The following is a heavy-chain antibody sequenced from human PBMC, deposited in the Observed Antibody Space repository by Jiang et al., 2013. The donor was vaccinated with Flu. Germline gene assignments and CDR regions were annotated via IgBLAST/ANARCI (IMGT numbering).Heavy chain of an antibody. CDR2: FYNIGRT. CDR1: GGSINSSGKY. V-gene: IGHV4-39*01. J-gene: IGHJ4*02. Sequence: LLKPSETLSLICNVSGGSINSSGKYWAWIRQAPGKGLEWIGNFYNIGRTYYNPSLTSRLTISADTSKNQFFLRLRSVTAADTAVYYCAGQTSIAVSVRFDSWGQGAPVTVSS. CDR3: AGQTSIAVSVRFDS. D-gene: IGHD2-21*01.